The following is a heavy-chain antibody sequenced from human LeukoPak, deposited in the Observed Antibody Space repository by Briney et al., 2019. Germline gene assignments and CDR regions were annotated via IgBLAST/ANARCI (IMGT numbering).Heavy chain of an antibody. D-gene: IGHD2-15*01. CDR3: ARGSVGTPPPFDF. J-gene: IGHJ4*02. Sequence: GGSLRLSCAASGFTFSRYALHWVRQTPGKGLEWVALTSFDGSGQYYADFVKGRFTISRDNSKNTLYLQMNSLRPEDTAVYYCARGSVGTPPPFDFWGQGTPVTVSS. CDR2: TSFDGSGQ. CDR1: GFTFSRYA. V-gene: IGHV3-30-3*01.